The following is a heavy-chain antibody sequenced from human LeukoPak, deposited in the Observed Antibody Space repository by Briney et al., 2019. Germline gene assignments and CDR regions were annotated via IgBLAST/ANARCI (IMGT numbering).Heavy chain of an antibody. CDR1: GFTFSNNE. J-gene: IGHJ4*02. CDR3: ARIGAGSSRDY. V-gene: IGHV3-21*01. Sequence: GGSLRLSCAASGFTFSNNEMNWVRQAPGKGLEWVSYISSRGSYTYYADSVKGRFTISRDNAKNSLYLQMNSLRAEDTAVYYCARIGAGSSRDYWGQGTLVTVSS. CDR2: ISSRGSYT. D-gene: IGHD6-13*01.